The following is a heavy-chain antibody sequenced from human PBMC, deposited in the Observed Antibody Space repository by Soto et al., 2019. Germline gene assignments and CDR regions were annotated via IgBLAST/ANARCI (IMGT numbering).Heavy chain of an antibody. V-gene: IGHV1-69*13. CDR1: GGTFSSYA. J-gene: IGHJ5*02. D-gene: IGHD5-18*01. Sequence: SVKVSCKASGGTFSSYAISWVRQAPGQGLEWMGGIIPIFGTANYAQKFQGRVTITADESTSTAYMELSSLRSEDTAVYYCARDVDTAMVDNWFDPWGQGTLVTVSS. CDR2: IIPIFGTA. CDR3: ARDVDTAMVDNWFDP.